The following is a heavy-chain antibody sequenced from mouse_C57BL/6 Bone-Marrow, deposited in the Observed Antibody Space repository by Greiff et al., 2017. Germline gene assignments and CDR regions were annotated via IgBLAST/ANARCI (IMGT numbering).Heavy chain of an antibody. Sequence: VQLQQSGAELVRPGASVKLSCTASGFNIKDDYMHWVKQRPEQGLEWIGWIDPENGDTEYASKFQGKATITADTSSNTASLQLSSLTSEDTAVYYCTFYYYGSSLVDYWGQGTTLTVSS. CDR3: TFYYYGSSLVDY. CDR1: GFNIKDDY. J-gene: IGHJ2*01. D-gene: IGHD1-1*01. V-gene: IGHV14-4*01. CDR2: IDPENGDT.